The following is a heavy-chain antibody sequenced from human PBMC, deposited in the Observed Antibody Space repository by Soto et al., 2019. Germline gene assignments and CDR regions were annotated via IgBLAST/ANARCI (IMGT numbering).Heavy chain of an antibody. D-gene: IGHD5-18*01. V-gene: IGHV1-69*13. Sequence: SVKVSCKASGGTFYTYTFSWVRQAPGQGLEWMGSITPIYPTTNYAEKFQGRLTVTADGSTNTAYMELNSLTSEDTAVYYCARIPRYSFPTSDDLDSWGQGTLVTVS. CDR2: ITPIYPTT. CDR1: GGTFYTYT. CDR3: ARIPRYSFPTSDDLDS. J-gene: IGHJ4*02.